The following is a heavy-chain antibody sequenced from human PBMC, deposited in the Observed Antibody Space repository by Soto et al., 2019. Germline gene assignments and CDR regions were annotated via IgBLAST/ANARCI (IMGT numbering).Heavy chain of an antibody. CDR1: EGTFNSYA. CDR3: ASGASRWYPYFFDS. CDR2: IIPYYNTR. V-gene: IGHV1-69*01. D-gene: IGHD6-13*01. J-gene: IGHJ4*02. Sequence: QAQVVQSGAEVRKPGSSVKLSCKASEGTFNSYAIAWVRQAPGQGLEWMGGIIPYYNTRNYAQKFQDRVTITADESTNTVYMELSSLRSDDTAVYFCASGASRWYPYFFDSWAQGTLVTVSS.